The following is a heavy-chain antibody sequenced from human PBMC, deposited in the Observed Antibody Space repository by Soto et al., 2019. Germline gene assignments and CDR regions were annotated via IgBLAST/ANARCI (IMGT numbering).Heavy chain of an antibody. D-gene: IGHD2-2*03. V-gene: IGHV4-31*03. CDR1: GGSISSGGYY. J-gene: IGHJ4*02. Sequence: SETLSLTCTVSGGSISSGGYYWSWIRQHPGKGLEWIGYIYYSGSTYYNPSLKSRVTISVDTSKNQFSLKLSSVTAADTAVFYCARHFSMGIVVVPAARSGYDPYYFDYWGQGTLVTVSS. CDR3: ARHFSMGIVVVPAARSGYDPYYFDY. CDR2: IYYSGST.